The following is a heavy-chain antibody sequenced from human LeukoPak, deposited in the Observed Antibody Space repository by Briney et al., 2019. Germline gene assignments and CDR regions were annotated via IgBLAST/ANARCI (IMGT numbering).Heavy chain of an antibody. CDR3: ARMSAFDI. V-gene: IGHV5-51*01. Sequence: GESLKISCKGSGFSFTSYWIAWVRQMPGKGLEWMGIIFPSDSDTRYSPSFRGQVTISADKSISTAYLQWSSLKASDTAMYFCARMSAFDIWGQGTMVTVSS. CDR1: GFSFTSYW. J-gene: IGHJ3*02. CDR2: IFPSDSDT.